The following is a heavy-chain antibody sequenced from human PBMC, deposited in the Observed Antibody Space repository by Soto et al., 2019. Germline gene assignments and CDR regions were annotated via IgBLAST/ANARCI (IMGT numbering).Heavy chain of an antibody. D-gene: IGHD3-10*01. CDR3: ARDQSVRFGELLLPGACDI. CDR1: GGTFSSYA. J-gene: IGHJ3*02. CDR2: IIPIFGTA. V-gene: IGHV1-69*06. Sequence: QVQLVQSGAEVKKPGSSVKVSCKASGGTFSSYAISWVRQAPGHGLEWMGGIIPIFGTANYAQKFQGRVTITADKSTSTAYMELSSLRSEDTAVYYCARDQSVRFGELLLPGACDIWGQGTMVTVSS.